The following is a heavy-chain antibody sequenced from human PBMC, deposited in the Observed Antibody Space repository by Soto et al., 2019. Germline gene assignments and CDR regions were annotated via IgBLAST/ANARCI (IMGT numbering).Heavy chain of an antibody. Sequence: ASVKVSCKASGGTFSSYAISWVRQAPGQGLEWMGGIIPIFGTANYAQKFQGRVTITADESTSTAYMELSSLRSEDTAVYYCATQSHDYYDSSGYSLFDYYYYYGMDVWGQGTTVTVSS. CDR2: IIPIFGTA. D-gene: IGHD3-22*01. CDR1: GGTFSSYA. V-gene: IGHV1-69*13. J-gene: IGHJ6*02. CDR3: ATQSHDYYDSSGYSLFDYYYYYGMDV.